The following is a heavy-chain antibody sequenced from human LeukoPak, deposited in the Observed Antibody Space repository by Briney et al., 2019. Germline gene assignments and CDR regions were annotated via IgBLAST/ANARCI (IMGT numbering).Heavy chain of an antibody. CDR3: ARGGPLRPYGQRAPGNYGMDV. CDR1: GGSISSYY. CDR2: IYYSGST. V-gene: IGHV4-59*12. J-gene: IGHJ6*02. Sequence: SETLSLTCTVSGGSISSYYWSWIRQPPGKGLEWIGYIYYSGSTNYNPSLKSRVTISVDTSKNQFSLKLSSVTAADTAVYYCARGGPLRPYGQRAPGNYGMDVWGQRTTVTVSS. D-gene: IGHD3-10*01.